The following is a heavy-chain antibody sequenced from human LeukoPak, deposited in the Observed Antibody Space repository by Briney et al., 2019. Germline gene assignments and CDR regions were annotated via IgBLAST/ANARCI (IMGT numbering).Heavy chain of an antibody. CDR3: AREAAAGTEY. V-gene: IGHV1-69*13. D-gene: IGHD6-13*01. Sequence: SVKVSCKASGYTFTSHGISWVRQAPGQGLEWMGGIIPIFGTANYAQKFQGRVTITADESTSTAYMELSSLRSEDTAVYYCAREAAAGTEYWGQGTLVTVSS. J-gene: IGHJ4*02. CDR1: GYTFTSHG. CDR2: IIPIFGTA.